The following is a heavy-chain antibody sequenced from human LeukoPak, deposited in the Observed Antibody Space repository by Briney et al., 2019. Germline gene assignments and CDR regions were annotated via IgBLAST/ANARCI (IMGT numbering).Heavy chain of an antibody. J-gene: IGHJ4*02. CDR1: GFIFSSYW. CDR3: AKGRTHFDY. Sequence: GGSLRLFCAVSGFIFSSYWMHWVRQAPGKGLVWVARINSDGSSTSYADSVKGRFTVSRDNAKTTLYLQMNSLRAEDTAVYYCAKGRTHFDYWGQGTLVTVSS. CDR2: INSDGSST. V-gene: IGHV3-74*01.